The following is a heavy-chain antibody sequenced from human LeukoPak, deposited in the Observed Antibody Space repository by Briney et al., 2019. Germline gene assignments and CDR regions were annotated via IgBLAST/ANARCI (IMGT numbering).Heavy chain of an antibody. V-gene: IGHV3-7*01. CDR1: GFTFSNYW. J-gene: IGHJ4*02. Sequence: GGSLRLSGEASGFTFSNYWMSWVRQAPGKGLEWVANISPDGSAAFYVDSVKGRVTISRDNAKNSLYLQMFSLRAEDTAVYYCARSVDYWGQGTLVTVSS. CDR3: ARSVDY. CDR2: ISPDGSAA.